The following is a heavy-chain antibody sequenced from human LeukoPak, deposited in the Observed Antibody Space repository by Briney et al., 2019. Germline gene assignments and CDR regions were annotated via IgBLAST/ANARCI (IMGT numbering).Heavy chain of an antibody. V-gene: IGHV1-2*02. CDR3: ATQRGSYRWGTDFDY. J-gene: IGHJ4*02. D-gene: IGHD3-16*01. CDR1: GYTFTGYY. CDR2: INPNSGDT. Sequence: ASVKVSCKASGYTFTGYYMHWVRQAPGQGLEWMGWINPNSGDTKYAQKFRGRVTMTRDTSISTAYMELSRLRSDETAVYYCATQRGSYRWGTDFDYWGQGTLVTVSS.